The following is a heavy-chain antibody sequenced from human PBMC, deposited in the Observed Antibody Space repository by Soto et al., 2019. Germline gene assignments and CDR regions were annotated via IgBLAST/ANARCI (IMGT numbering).Heavy chain of an antibody. CDR3: VRDDRQADYGAKWYFDL. D-gene: IGHD4-17*01. CDR1: GYSFATYG. CDR2: ISPYNGNS. Sequence: QVQLVQSGVEVTRPGASVEVSCKASGYSFATYGISWVRQAPGQGLEWMGWISPYNGNSNSAPKLQGRVTMTTDTSTNTAYLELRSLGSDDTGIYYCVRDDRQADYGAKWYFDLWGRGTLVTVSS. V-gene: IGHV1-18*01. J-gene: IGHJ2*01.